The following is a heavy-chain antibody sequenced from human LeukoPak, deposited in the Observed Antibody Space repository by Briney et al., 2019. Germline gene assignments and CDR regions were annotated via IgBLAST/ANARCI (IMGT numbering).Heavy chain of an antibody. Sequence: ASVKVSCKASGNTFSTYGISWVRQAPGQGLEWLGWISVDNGYTNYAQKLQGRVTMTTDTSTTTAYMELRSLRSDDTAIYYCARGPDCSSTICYGGLDIWGQGTVVTVSS. J-gene: IGHJ3*02. CDR1: GNTFSTYG. CDR3: ARGPDCSSTICYGGLDI. CDR2: ISVDNGYT. V-gene: IGHV1-18*01. D-gene: IGHD2-2*01.